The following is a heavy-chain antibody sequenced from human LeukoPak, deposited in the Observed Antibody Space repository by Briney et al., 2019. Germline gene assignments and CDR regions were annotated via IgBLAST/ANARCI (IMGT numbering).Heavy chain of an antibody. V-gene: IGHV1-2*02. J-gene: IGHJ1*01. CDR3: ARGPSLPEWLVYFQH. CDR2: INPNSGGT. Sequence: ASVKVSCKASGYTFTGYYMHWVRQAPGQGLEWMGWINPNSGGTNYAQKFQGRVTMTRDTSISTAYMELSRLRSDDTAVYYCARGPSLPEWLVYFQHWGQGTLVTVSS. D-gene: IGHD6-19*01. CDR1: GYTFTGYY.